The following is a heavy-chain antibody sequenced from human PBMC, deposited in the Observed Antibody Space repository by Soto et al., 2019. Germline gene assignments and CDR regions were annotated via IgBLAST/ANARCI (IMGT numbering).Heavy chain of an antibody. J-gene: IGHJ4*02. Sequence: GGSLRLSCSASGFSFSTSYMHWVRQAPGKGLEYVSAISSNGDRIYYADSVKGRFTITRDNSKNTLYLQMMSLRPEDAALYYCVKVLHSSGWSYYDYCGQGVPVTVSS. CDR3: VKVLHSSGWSYYDY. V-gene: IGHV3-64D*08. CDR1: GFSFSTSY. CDR2: ISSNGDRI. D-gene: IGHD6-19*01.